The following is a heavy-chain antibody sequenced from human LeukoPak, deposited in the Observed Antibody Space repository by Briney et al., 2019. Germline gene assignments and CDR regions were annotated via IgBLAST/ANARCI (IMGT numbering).Heavy chain of an antibody. CDR2: ISAYNGNT. J-gene: IGHJ6*03. CDR1: GYTFTSYG. Sequence: ASVKVSCKASGYTFTSYGITWVRQAPGQGLEWMGWISAYNGNTNYAQKLQGRVTMTTDTSTSTAYMELSSLRSEDTAVYYCARGRVRGVIITGYYYYYMDVWGKGTTVTVSS. V-gene: IGHV1-18*01. D-gene: IGHD3-10*01. CDR3: ARGRVRGVIITGYYYYYMDV.